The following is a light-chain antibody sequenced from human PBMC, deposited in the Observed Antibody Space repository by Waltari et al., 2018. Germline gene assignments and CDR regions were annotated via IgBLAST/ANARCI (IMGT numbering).Light chain of an antibody. J-gene: IGLJ2*01. CDR3: QAWDSSTVV. CDR2: QDS. V-gene: IGLV3-1*01. Sequence: SYELTQPPSLSVSPGQTASISCSGDNLGNKYACWYQQKQGQSPVLIIYQDSKRSSGIPERFSGSSSGNTATLTISGTQAMDEADYYCQAWDSSTVVFGGGTKLTVL. CDR1: NLGNKY.